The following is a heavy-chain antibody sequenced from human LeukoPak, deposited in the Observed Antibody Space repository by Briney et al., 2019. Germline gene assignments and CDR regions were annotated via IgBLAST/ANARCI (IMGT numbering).Heavy chain of an antibody. CDR2: MFSGGST. CDR1: GFPHSSKV. J-gene: IGHJ4*02. Sequence: GGSLTLFCAVSGFPHSSKVMSWVRQAPGEGLQSVSIMFSGGSTNYADSVRGRFSISRDSSQNTVSLQMNSLRVEDTAVYYCARCDGSGWPLDIWGQGTLVTVSS. V-gene: IGHV3-53*01. D-gene: IGHD6-19*01. CDR3: ARCDGSGWPLDI.